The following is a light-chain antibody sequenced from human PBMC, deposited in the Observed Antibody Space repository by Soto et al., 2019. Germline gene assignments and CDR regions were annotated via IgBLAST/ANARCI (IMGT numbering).Light chain of an antibody. V-gene: IGKV4-1*01. CDR1: QNVLSSINNKNL. J-gene: IGKJ3*01. Sequence: DIVMTQSPDSLAVSLGERATINCKSSQNVLSSINNKNLLAWYQQKPGQPPKLLIYWASTRESGVPDRFSGSGSGTDFTLTISSLQAEDVAVYYCQQYYNTPFTFGPGTKVDIK. CDR3: QQYYNTPFT. CDR2: WAS.